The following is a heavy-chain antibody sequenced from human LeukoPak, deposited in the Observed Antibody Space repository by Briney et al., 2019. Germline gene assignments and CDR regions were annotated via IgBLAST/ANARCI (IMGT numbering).Heavy chain of an antibody. Sequence: GESLKISCQGSGYSFTSYWISWVRQMPGKGLEWMGRIDPSDSYTNYSPSFQGHVTISADKSISTAYLQWSSLKASDTAMYYCARSYGSGSYLPTYWGQGTLVTVSS. D-gene: IGHD3-10*01. V-gene: IGHV5-10-1*01. CDR3: ARSYGSGSYLPTY. J-gene: IGHJ4*02. CDR2: IDPSDSYT. CDR1: GYSFTSYW.